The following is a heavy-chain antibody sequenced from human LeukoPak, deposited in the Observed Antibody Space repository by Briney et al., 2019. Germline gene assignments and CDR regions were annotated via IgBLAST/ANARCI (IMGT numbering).Heavy chain of an antibody. J-gene: IGHJ4*02. CDR1: GYTFTGYY. CDR3: ASQNSRGLLEWLF. Sequence: ASVKVSCEASGYTFTGYYMHWVRQAPGQGLEWMGWINPNSGGTNYAQKFQGRVTMTRDTSISTAYMELSRLRSDGTAVYYCASQNSRGLLEWLFWGQGTLVTVSS. D-gene: IGHD3-3*01. V-gene: IGHV1-2*02. CDR2: INPNSGGT.